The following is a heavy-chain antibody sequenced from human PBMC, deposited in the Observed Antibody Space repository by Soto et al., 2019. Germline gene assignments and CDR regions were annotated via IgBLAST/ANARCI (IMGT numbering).Heavy chain of an antibody. CDR2: IYYSGST. D-gene: IGHD5-18*01. V-gene: IGHV4-31*03. CDR1: GGSISSGGYY. CDR3: ARSPGSGSYGFDY. Sequence: PSETLSLTCTVSGGSISSGGYYWSWIRQHPGKGLEWIGYIYYSGSTYYDPSLKSRVTISVDTSKNQFSLKLSSVTAADTAVYYCARSPGSGSYGFDYWGQGTLVTVSS. J-gene: IGHJ4*02.